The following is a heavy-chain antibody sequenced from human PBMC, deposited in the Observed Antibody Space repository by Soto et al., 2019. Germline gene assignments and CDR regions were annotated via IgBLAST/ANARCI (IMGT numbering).Heavy chain of an antibody. Sequence: QVQLVQSGAEVKKPGASVKVSCKVSGYTLTELSMHWVRQAPGKGLEWMGGFDPEDGETIDAQKFQGRVTLNEDPSADTPSMVLSSLRSEDTAVYYGATDFHFDYWGQGTLVTVSS. V-gene: IGHV1-24*01. CDR2: FDPEDGET. J-gene: IGHJ4*02. CDR3: ATDFHFDY. CDR1: GYTLTELS.